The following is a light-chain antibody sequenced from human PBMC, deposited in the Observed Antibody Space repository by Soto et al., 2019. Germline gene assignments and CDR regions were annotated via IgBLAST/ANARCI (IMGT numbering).Light chain of an antibody. CDR1: QDVRIW. CDR3: QQYKAYPLT. Sequence: DIQMTQSPSSLSASVGDRVTITCRASQDVRIWLVWYRQKSGKALKSLIYDTSSLQSGVPSRFSGSGSGTDFTLTISSLQPEDFATYYCQQYKAYPLTFGGGTRWIS. CDR2: DTS. V-gene: IGKV1-16*01. J-gene: IGKJ4*01.